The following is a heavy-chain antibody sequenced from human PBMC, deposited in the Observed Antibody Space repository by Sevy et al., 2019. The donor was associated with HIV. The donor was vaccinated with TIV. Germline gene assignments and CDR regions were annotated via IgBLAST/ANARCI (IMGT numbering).Heavy chain of an antibody. CDR2: ISYDGSNK. CDR1: GFTFSSYA. V-gene: IGHV3-30-3*01. Sequence: GSLRLSCAASGFTFSSYAMHWVRQAPGKGLEWVAVISYDGSNKYYADSVKGRFTISRDNSKNTLYLQMNSLRAEDTAVYYCARGLITMIVGDAFDIWGQGTMVTVSS. D-gene: IGHD3-22*01. CDR3: ARGLITMIVGDAFDI. J-gene: IGHJ3*02.